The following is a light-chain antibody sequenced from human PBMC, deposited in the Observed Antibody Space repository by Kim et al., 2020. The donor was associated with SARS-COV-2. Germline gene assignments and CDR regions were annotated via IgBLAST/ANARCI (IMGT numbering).Light chain of an antibody. CDR2: KAS. CDR3: QQYDVHPET. CDR1: QNIHIW. J-gene: IGKJ1*01. Sequence: SPSVGDRVTISCRASQNIHIWLAWFQQKPGKAPRVLMYKASTLESGVPSRFSGSGSGTEFTLTINSLQPDDSATYYCQQYDVHPETFGQGTKV. V-gene: IGKV1-5*03.